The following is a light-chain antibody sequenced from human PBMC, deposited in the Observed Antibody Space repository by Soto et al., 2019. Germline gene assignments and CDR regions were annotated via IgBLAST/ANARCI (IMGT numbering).Light chain of an antibody. J-gene: IGKJ4*01. CDR1: QSVSSN. Sequence: EIVMTQSPATLSVSPGERATLSCRASQSVSSNLAWYQQKPGQAPRLLIYGASTRATGIPARFSGSGSGTEFTLTISSLQSEDFAVYYCQQYNNLPLLTFCGGTKLEIK. CDR3: QQYNNLPLLT. CDR2: GAS. V-gene: IGKV3-15*01.